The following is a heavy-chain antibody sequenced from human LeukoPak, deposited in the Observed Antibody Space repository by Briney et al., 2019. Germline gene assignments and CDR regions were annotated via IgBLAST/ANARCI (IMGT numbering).Heavy chain of an antibody. V-gene: IGHV4-61*02. CDR2: IYTSGST. J-gene: IGHJ4*02. D-gene: IGHD3-22*01. Sequence: SQTLSLTCTVSGGSISSGSYYWSWIRQPAGKGLEWIGCIYTSGSTNYNPSLKSRVTISVDTSKNQFSLKLSSVTAADTAVYYCARDGYDSSGYYFDYWGQGTLVTVSS. CDR3: ARDGYDSSGYYFDY. CDR1: GGSISSGSYY.